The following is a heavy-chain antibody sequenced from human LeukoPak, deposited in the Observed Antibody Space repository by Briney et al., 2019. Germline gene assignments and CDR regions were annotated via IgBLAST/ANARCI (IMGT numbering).Heavy chain of an antibody. J-gene: IGHJ3*02. D-gene: IGHD2-2*01. CDR3: ARHRATRYCSSTSCYRSAFDI. Sequence: SETLSLTCNVSGGSIRGYYWSWIRQPPGKGLEWIGYIYSSGSTNYNPSLKSRVTISVDTSKNQFSLKLSSVTAADTAVYYCARHRATRYCSSTSCYRSAFDIWGQGTMVTVSS. CDR1: GGSIRGYY. CDR2: IYSSGST. V-gene: IGHV4-59*08.